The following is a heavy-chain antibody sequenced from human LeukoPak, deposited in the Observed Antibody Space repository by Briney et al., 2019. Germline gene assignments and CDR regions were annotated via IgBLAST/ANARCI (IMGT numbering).Heavy chain of an antibody. CDR2: INHSGST. CDR3: ARDVYYYDSSHSRAFDI. Sequence: SETLSLTCAVYGGSFSGYYWSWIRQPPGKGLEWIGEINHSGSTNYNPSLKSRVTISVDASKNHFSLKLSSVTAADTAVYYCARDVYYYDSSHSRAFDIWGQGTMVTVSS. CDR1: GGSFSGYY. V-gene: IGHV4-34*01. J-gene: IGHJ3*02. D-gene: IGHD3-22*01.